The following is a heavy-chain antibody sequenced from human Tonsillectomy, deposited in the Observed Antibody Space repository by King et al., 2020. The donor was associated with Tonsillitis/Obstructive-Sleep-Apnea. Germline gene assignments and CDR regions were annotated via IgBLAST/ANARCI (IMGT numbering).Heavy chain of an antibody. CDR3: ARRMGSGWSFDF. V-gene: IGHV5-51*01. Sequence: VQLVESGAEVKKPGESLKISCKCSGYNFATYWIAWVRQMPGKGLEWMGIIPPDDSNTRYSPSFQGQVTISADKSISTAYLQWSSLKASDTAMYYCARRMGSGWSFDFWGQGTLVTVSS. CDR2: IPPDDSNT. CDR1: GYNFATYW. J-gene: IGHJ4*02. D-gene: IGHD6-19*01.